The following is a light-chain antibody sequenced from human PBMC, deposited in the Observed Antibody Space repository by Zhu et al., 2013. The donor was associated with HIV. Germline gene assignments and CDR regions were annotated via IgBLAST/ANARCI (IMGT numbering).Light chain of an antibody. CDR1: QSVGGH. J-gene: IGKJ4*01. V-gene: IGKV3-20*01. CDR2: GAS. Sequence: EIVMTQSPATLSVSPGEGATLSCRASQSVGGHLAWYQQKPGQAPRLLIYGASSRATGIPDRFSGSGSGTDFTLTISRLEPEDFAVYYCQQYGSSPPVTFGGGTKVEIK. CDR3: QQYGSSPPVT.